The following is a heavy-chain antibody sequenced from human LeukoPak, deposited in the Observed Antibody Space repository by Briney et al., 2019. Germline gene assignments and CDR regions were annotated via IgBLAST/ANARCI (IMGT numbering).Heavy chain of an antibody. Sequence: PGGSLRLSCAASGFTFSSYAMSWVRQAPGKGLEWVSAISGDGGSTYYTDSVTGRFTISRDNFKNTLYLQMYGLRAEDTALYYCAKDCSGTRCYSNYFDYWGQGTLVTVSS. D-gene: IGHD2-15*01. CDR3: AKDCSGTRCYSNYFDY. V-gene: IGHV3-23*01. CDR2: ISGDGGST. J-gene: IGHJ4*02. CDR1: GFTFSSYA.